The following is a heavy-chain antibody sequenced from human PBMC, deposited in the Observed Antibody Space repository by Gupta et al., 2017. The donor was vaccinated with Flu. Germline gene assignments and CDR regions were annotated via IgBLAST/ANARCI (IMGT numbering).Heavy chain of an antibody. Sequence: GMHWVRQAPGKGLEWVAVIWNDGSNKYYVDSVKGRFTISRDSSKNTLDLQMDSLGAEDTAMYYCARSNYGDYSGHDGFDIWGQGTMVTVSS. J-gene: IGHJ3*02. CDR1: G. V-gene: IGHV3-33*01. CDR3: ARSNYGDYSGHDGFDI. CDR2: IWNDGSNK. D-gene: IGHD4-17*01.